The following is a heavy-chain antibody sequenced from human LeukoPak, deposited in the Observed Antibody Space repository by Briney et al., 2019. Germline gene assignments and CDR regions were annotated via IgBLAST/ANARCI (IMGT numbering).Heavy chain of an antibody. CDR1: GFTFSSYS. CDR2: ISGSGGST. D-gene: IGHD3-10*01. Sequence: GGSLRLSCAASGFTFSSYSMNWVRQAPGEGLEWVSAISGSGGSTYYADSVKGRFTISRDNSKNTLYLQMNSLRAEDTAVYYCAKRDGSLDYWGQGTLVTVSS. CDR3: AKRDGSLDY. V-gene: IGHV3-23*01. J-gene: IGHJ4*02.